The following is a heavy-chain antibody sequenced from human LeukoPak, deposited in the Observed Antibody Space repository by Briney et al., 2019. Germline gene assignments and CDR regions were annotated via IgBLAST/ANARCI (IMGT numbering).Heavy chain of an antibody. V-gene: IGHV3-9*01. CDR1: GFTFDDYA. D-gene: IGHD7-27*01. J-gene: IGHJ2*01. CDR2: ISWNSGSI. CDR3: ARDLGDWYFDL. Sequence: GGSLRLSCAASGFTFDDYAMHWVRQAPGKGLEWVSGISWNSGSIGYADSVKGRFTISRDNAKNSLYLQMNSLRAEDTALYYCARDLGDWYFDLWGRGTLVTVSS.